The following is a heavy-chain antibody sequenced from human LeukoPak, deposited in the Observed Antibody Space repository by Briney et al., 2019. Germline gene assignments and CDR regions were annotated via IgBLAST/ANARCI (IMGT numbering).Heavy chain of an antibody. D-gene: IGHD6-25*01. CDR3: ARGLPGHTSALGY. J-gene: IGHJ4*02. V-gene: IGHV3-23*01. Sequence: PGGSLRLSCAASGFTFSSYAMSWVRQAPGKGLEWVSAISGSGGSTYYADSVKGRFTISRDNAKNTVYVQMNSLRAEDTAVYYCARGLPGHTSALGYWGQGTLVTVSS. CDR2: ISGSGGST. CDR1: GFTFSSYA.